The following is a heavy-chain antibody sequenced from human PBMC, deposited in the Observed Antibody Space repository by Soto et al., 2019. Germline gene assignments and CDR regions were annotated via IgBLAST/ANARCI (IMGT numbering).Heavy chain of an antibody. Sequence: QVQLQESGPGLVKPSETLSLTCTVSGGSISSYYWSWIRQPPGKGLEWIGYIYYSGRTNYNPSLKSRVTISVDTSKNQFSLKLSSVTAADTAVYYCAKATYYYYLDVWGKGTTVTVSS. V-gene: IGHV4-59*08. CDR2: IYYSGRT. CDR1: GGSISSYY. CDR3: AKATYYYYLDV. J-gene: IGHJ6*03.